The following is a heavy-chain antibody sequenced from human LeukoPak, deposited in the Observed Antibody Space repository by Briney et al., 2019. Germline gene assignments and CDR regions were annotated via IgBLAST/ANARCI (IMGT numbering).Heavy chain of an antibody. D-gene: IGHD2-21*02. CDR3: ASFNCGGDCYLDY. CDR1: GYTFTSYY. J-gene: IGHJ4*02. Sequence: GASVKVSCKASGYTFTSYYMHWVRQAPGQGLEWMGIINPSGGSTSYAQKFQGRVTMARDTSTSTVYMELSSLRSEDTAVYYCASFNCGGDCYLDYWGQGTLVTVSS. V-gene: IGHV1-46*01. CDR2: INPSGGST.